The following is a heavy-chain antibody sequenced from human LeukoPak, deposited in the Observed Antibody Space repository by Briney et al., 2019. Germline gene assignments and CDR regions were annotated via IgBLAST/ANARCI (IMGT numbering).Heavy chain of an antibody. CDR1: GYTFTSYG. CDR2: ISAYNGNT. D-gene: IGHD3-22*01. CDR3: ARLYYDSSGYSNYFDY. V-gene: IGHV1-18*01. J-gene: IGHJ4*02. Sequence: ASVKVSCKASGYTFTSYGISWVRQAPGQGLEWMGWISAYNGNTNYAQKLQGRVTMTTNTSTSTAYMELRSLRSDDTAVYYCARLYYDSSGYSNYFDYWGQGTLVTVSS.